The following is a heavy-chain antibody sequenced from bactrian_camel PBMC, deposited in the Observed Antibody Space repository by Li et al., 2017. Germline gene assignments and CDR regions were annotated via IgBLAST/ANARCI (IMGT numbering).Heavy chain of an antibody. CDR3: VADCEFRYDQFIFQTGT. CDR1: GDIDSSCQ. D-gene: IGHD3*01. V-gene: IGHV3S53*01. J-gene: IGHJ6*01. Sequence: VQLVESGGGLVQPGGSLRLSCAASGDIDSSCQMGWYRQTPGKGPLDRELVAAILTDGTTTYSDSVKGRVTITQDKAKNMLSLQMNSLKIEDSAKYYCVADCEFRYDQFIFQTGTWGHGTQVTVS. CDR2: ILTDGTT.